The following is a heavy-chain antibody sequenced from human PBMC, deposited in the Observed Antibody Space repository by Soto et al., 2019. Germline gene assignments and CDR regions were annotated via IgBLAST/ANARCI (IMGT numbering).Heavy chain of an antibody. Sequence: PSETLSLTCTVSGASLSNSYWSWIRQPAGERLEWIGRIYASGNSNYNPSLNSRVSMSIDASKSQFSLRVTSVTAADTAMYHCAKESGAPAGTAEFWGPGILVTVSS. J-gene: IGHJ4*02. CDR3: AKESGAPAGTAEF. V-gene: IGHV4-4*07. CDR1: GASLSNSY. CDR2: IYASGNS. D-gene: IGHD2-2*01.